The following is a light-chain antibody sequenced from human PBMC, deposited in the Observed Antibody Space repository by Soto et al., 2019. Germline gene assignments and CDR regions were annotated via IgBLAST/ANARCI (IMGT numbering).Light chain of an antibody. CDR2: DVA. CDR1: SSDVGAYNF. V-gene: IGLV2-14*03. Sequence: QSALTQPPSVSGSPGQSITISCTGTSSDVGAYNFVSWYQHHPDKAPKVVIYDVANRPSGVSYRFSASKSGNTASLTISGLQAEDEADYYCMSFTSSNTYVFGTGTKVTVL. J-gene: IGLJ1*01. CDR3: MSFTSSNTYV.